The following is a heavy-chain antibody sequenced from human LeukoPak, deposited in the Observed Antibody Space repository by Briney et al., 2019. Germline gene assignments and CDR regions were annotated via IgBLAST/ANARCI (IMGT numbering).Heavy chain of an antibody. Sequence: VASVKVSCKASGGTFSSYAISWVRQAPGQGLEWMGRIIPILGIANYAQKLQGRVTMTTDTSTSTAYMELRSLRSDDTAVYYCARAHVGGDTATNGFDPWGQGTLVTVSS. CDR3: ARAHVGGDTATNGFDP. V-gene: IGHV1-69*04. CDR1: GGTFSSYA. CDR2: IIPILGIA. D-gene: IGHD5-18*01. J-gene: IGHJ5*02.